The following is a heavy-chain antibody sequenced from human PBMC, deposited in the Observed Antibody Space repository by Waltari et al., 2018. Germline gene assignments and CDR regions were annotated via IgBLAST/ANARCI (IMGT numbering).Heavy chain of an antibody. J-gene: IGHJ4*02. V-gene: IGHV4-59*01. CDR3: ARDPAGDYGY. CDR1: GASLTTYY. D-gene: IGHD4-17*01. CDR2: VYSTGAA. Sequence: QVQLQESGPDRVKPSETLSLICNVSGASLTTYYWSWMRQSPGKRLEWSGYVYSTGAAKYNPAFGSGVTMSVDTSKSQFSLKLTSVTAADTAVYYCARDPAGDYGYWGQGTLVTVSA.